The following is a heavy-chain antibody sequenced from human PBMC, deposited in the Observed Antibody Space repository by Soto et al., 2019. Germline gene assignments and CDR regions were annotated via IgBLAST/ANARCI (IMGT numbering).Heavy chain of an antibody. V-gene: IGHV1-18*01. CDR3: ARGYTGYYKVYFDY. J-gene: IGHJ4*02. D-gene: IGHD3-9*01. CDR1: VYTVISYG. CDR2: ISAYNGNT. Sequence: ASLKVSCKPSVYTVISYGISSLRQAPGQGREWMGWISAYNGNTNYAQKLQGRVTMTTDTSTSTAYMELRSLRSDDTAVYYCARGYTGYYKVYFDYWGQGTLVTVSS.